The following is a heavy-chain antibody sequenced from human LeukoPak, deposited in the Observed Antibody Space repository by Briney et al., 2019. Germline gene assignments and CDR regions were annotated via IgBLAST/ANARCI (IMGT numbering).Heavy chain of an antibody. CDR1: GDSINNYY. J-gene: IGHJ5*02. CDR2: IYYSGNT. Sequence: SETLSLTCSVPGDSINNYYWSWIRQPPGKGLEWIGYIYYSGNTNYNPTLKRRVTISKDTSKKQISLNLSSVTAADTAVYYCARGSNWLDPWGQGTLVTVSS. CDR3: ARGSNWLDP. D-gene: IGHD6-6*01. V-gene: IGHV4-59*01.